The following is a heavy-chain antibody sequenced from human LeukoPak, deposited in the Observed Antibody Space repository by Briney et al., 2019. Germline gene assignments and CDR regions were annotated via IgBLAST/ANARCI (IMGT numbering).Heavy chain of an antibody. CDR2: ISGSGVST. CDR3: ASPLDSSRWYVFDC. J-gene: IGHJ4*02. D-gene: IGHD6-13*01. V-gene: IGHV3-23*01. CDR1: GFTFSTYA. Sequence: GGSLRLSCAASGFTFSTYAMSWVRQAPGKGMEWVSAISGSGVSTYYADSVKGRFTISRDNSKNTLYLQMNSLRAGDTAVYYCASPLDSSRWYVFDCWGQGTLATVSS.